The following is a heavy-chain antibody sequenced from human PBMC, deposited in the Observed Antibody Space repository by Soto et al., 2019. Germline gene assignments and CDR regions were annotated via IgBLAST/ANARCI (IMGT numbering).Heavy chain of an antibody. D-gene: IGHD1-1*01. CDR1: GYTFTSYD. Sequence: QVQLVQSGAEVKKPGASVKVSCKASGYTFTSYDINWVRQATGQGLEWMGWMNPNSGNTGYAQKFQGRVTMTRNTSISTAYMELSSLSSEDRAVYYSARERTGSTSIDVWGQATTVPVSS. J-gene: IGHJ6*02. V-gene: IGHV1-8*01. CDR3: ARERTGSTSIDV. CDR2: MNPNSGNT.